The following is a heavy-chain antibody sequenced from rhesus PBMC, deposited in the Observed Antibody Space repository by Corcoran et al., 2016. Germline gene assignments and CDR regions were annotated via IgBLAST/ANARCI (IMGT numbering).Heavy chain of an antibody. V-gene: IGHV3-178*01. CDR3: ARRGYSNYGNYFDY. CDR1: GFTFSDYY. J-gene: IGHJ4*01. CDR2: ISNGGGST. D-gene: IGHD4-23*01. Sequence: EVQLVESGGGLAKPGGSLRLSCAASGFTFSDYYMDWVRQAPGKWLEGVSRISNGGGSTWSADSGKGRFTISRENAKNTLYLQMNSRRAEDTAVYYCARRGYSNYGNYFDYWGQGVLVTVSS.